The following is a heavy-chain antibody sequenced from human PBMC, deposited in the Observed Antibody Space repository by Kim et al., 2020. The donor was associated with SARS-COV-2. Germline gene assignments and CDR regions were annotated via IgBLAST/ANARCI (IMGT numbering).Heavy chain of an antibody. CDR2: IIPIFGTA. J-gene: IGHJ6*02. Sequence: SVKVSCKASGGTFSSYAISWVRQAPGQGLEWMGGIIPIFGTANYAQKFQGRVTITADESTSTAYMELSSLRSEDTAVYYCARGVTVTTIYYYYYGMDVWGQGTTVTVSS. V-gene: IGHV1-69*13. CDR3: ARGVTVTTIYYYYYGMDV. CDR1: GGTFSSYA. D-gene: IGHD4-17*01.